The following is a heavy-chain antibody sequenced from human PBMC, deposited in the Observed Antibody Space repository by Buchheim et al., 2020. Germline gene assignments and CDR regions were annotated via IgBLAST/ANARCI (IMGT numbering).Heavy chain of an antibody. V-gene: IGHV4-61*02. CDR2: IYTSGST. J-gene: IGHJ4*02. D-gene: IGHD4-17*01. CDR3: AATGGVTTYYFDY. Sequence: QVQLQESGPGLVKPSQTLSLTCTVSGGSISSGSYYWSWIRQPAGKGLEWIGRIYTSGSTNYNPSLKSRGTISADTSKNQFSLKLSSVTAADTAVYYCAATGGVTTYYFDYWGQGTL. CDR1: GGSISSGSYY.